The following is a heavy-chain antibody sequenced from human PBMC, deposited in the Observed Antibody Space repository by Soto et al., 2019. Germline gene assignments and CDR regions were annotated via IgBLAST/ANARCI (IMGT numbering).Heavy chain of an antibody. D-gene: IGHD3-10*01. CDR2: IIPLLGMS. J-gene: IGHJ4*02. CDR3: ATSYGSGSAHFDS. CDR1: GDIFSRST. V-gene: IGHV1-69*02. Sequence: QVQLVQSGTEVTKPGSSVTVSCTASGDIFSRSTLSWVRQAPGQWLEGMGRIIPLLGMSNIALKFQGRLTIIEDISTNIVYMHLNSLRSDDTAVYYCATSYGSGSAHFDSWGQGTLVTVSS.